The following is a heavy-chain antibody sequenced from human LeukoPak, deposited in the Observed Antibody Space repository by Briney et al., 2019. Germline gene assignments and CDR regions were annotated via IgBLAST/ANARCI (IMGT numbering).Heavy chain of an antibody. CDR2: IYPGHSDT. V-gene: IGHV5-51*01. CDR1: GYSFTSYW. CDR3: ARRIQGYLDY. Sequence: HGESLKISCKGSGYSFTSYWIGWVRQMPGKGLEWVGLIYPGHSDTTYSPSFQGQVTISADKSTDTAYLHWNSLKASDTATYFCARRIQGYLDYWGLGTLVIVSS. J-gene: IGHJ4*02.